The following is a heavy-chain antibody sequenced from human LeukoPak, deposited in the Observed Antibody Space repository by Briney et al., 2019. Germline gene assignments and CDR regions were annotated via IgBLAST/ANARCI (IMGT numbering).Heavy chain of an antibody. Sequence: SETLSLTCTVSGGSISSGDYYWRWIRQPPGKGLEWIGYIYYSGSTNYNPSLKSRVTISVDTSKNQFSLKLSSVTAADTAVYYCARGTYYYGMDVWGQGTTVTVSS. CDR1: GGSISSGDYY. V-gene: IGHV4-61*08. J-gene: IGHJ6*02. CDR3: ARGTYYYGMDV. D-gene: IGHD3/OR15-3a*01. CDR2: IYYSGST.